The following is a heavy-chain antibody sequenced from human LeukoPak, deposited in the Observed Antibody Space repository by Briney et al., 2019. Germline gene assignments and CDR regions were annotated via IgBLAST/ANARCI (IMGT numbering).Heavy chain of an antibody. CDR1: GGSFSGYY. D-gene: IGHD2-2*01. J-gene: IGHJ4*02. CDR3: ARLPPLTSAVPAATGEPFFDY. V-gene: IGHV4-34*01. Sequence: SETLSLTCAVYGGSFSGYYWSWIRQPPGKGLEWIGEINHSGSTNYNPSLKSRVTISVDTSKNQFSLKLSSVTAADTAVYYCARLPPLTSAVPAATGEPFFDYWGQGTLVTVSS. CDR2: INHSGST.